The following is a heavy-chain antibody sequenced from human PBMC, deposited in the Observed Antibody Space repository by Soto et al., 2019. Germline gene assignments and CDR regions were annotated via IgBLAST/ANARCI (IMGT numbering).Heavy chain of an antibody. CDR3: AKDPDYGDYAE. CDR2: ISGSGGST. V-gene: IGHV3-23*01. J-gene: IGHJ4*02. CDR1: GFTFSIYA. Sequence: GGSLRLSCAASGFTFSIYAMSWFRQAPGKGLEWVSAISGSGGSTYYADSVKGRFTISRDNSKNTLYLQMNSLRAEDTAVYYCAKDPDYGDYAEWGQGTLVTVSS. D-gene: IGHD4-17*01.